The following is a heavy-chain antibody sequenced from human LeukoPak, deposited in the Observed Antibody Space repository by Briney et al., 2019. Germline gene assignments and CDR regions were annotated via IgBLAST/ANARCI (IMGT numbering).Heavy chain of an antibody. V-gene: IGHV3-74*01. J-gene: IGHJ4*02. CDR1: GFTFIGYW. CDR2: INSDGSST. D-gene: IGHD6-6*01. Sequence: GGSLRFSGAALGFTFIGYWMHWVRQAPGKGLVWVSSINSDGSSTSHADSVKGRFTISRDNAKNTLYLQVNNLRAEDTAVYYCARGPNSNWSGLDFWGQGTLLTVSS. CDR3: ARGPNSNWSGLDF.